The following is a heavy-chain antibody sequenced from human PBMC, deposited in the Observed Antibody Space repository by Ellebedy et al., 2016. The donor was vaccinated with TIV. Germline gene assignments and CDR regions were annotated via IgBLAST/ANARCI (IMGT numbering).Heavy chain of an antibody. J-gene: IGHJ5*02. Sequence: SGPTLVXPTQTLTLTCTFSGFSFSTSGVGVGWIRQPPGKALKWLALIYWDDDKRYSPSLKSRLTITKDTSKNQVVLTMTNMDPVDTATYYCAHASVAYYDILTGYYKAAYNWFDPWGQGTLVTVSS. CDR1: GFSFSTSGVG. D-gene: IGHD3-9*01. CDR2: IYWDDDK. CDR3: AHASVAYYDILTGYYKAAYNWFDP. V-gene: IGHV2-5*02.